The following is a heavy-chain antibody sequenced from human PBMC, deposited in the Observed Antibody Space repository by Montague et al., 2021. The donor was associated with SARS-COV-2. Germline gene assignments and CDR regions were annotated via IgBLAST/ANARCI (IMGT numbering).Heavy chain of an antibody. V-gene: IGHV4-34*01. Sequence: SETLSLTCAVYGGSFSGYYWSWIRQPPGEGLEWIGEINHSGGTNYNPSLKSRVSISVDTSKNQFSLKLNSVTAADTAVYYCARGDNGVITLYYYDGMDVWGQGTTVTVSS. D-gene: IGHD3-22*01. J-gene: IGHJ6*02. CDR3: ARGDNGVITLYYYDGMDV. CDR2: INHSGGT. CDR1: GGSFSGYY.